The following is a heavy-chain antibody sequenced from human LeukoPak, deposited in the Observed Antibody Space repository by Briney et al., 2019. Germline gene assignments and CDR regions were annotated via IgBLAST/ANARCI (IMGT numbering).Heavy chain of an antibody. J-gene: IGHJ4*02. D-gene: IGHD3-10*01. CDR1: GFTFSSYT. CDR3: ARVVVGSGSLDY. V-gene: IGHV3-21*01. CDR2: ISSSSGYI. Sequence: PGGSLRLSCAASGFTFSSYTMNWVRQAPGKGLEWVSSISSSSGYIYYAESVKGRFTISRDNARNSLYLQMNSLRAEDTAVYYCARVVVGSGSLDYWGQGTLVTVTS.